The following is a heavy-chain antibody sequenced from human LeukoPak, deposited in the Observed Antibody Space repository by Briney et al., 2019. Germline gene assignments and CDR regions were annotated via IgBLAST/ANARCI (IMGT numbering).Heavy chain of an antibody. J-gene: IGHJ6*02. CDR3: AKGLLGYYYYGMDV. CDR2: ISGSGGST. D-gene: IGHD2-15*01. V-gene: IGHV3-23*01. Sequence: GGSLRLSCAASEFTFSAYTMNWVRQAPGKGLEWVSAISGSGGSTYYADSVKGRFTISRDNSKNTLYLQMNSLRAEDTAVYYCAKGLLGYYYYGMDVWGQGTTVTVSS. CDR1: EFTFSAYT.